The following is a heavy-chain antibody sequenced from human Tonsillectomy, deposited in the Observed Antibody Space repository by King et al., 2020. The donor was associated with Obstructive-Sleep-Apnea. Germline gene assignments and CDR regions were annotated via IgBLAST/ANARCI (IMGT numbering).Heavy chain of an antibody. J-gene: IGHJ4*02. Sequence: VQLQESGPGLVKPSQTLSLTCTVSGGSISSGGHYWSWIRQHPGKGLEWIGYIYYSGSTYYNPSLKSRVTMSLDTSKNQFSLKLSSVTAADTAVYYCARGEETYYSDYWGQGTLVTVSS. CDR3: ARGEETYYSDY. CDR1: GGSISSGGHY. CDR2: IYYSGST. V-gene: IGHV4-31*03.